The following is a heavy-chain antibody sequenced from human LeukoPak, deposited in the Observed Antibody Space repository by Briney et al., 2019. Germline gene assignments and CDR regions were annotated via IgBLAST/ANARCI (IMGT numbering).Heavy chain of an antibody. CDR2: IYYSGST. Sequence: PSQTLSLTCTVSGVSISSVGYYWSWIRQHPGKGLEWIGYIYYSGSTYYNPSLKSRVTISVDTSKNQFSLKLSSVTAADTAVYYCARGQQLDMYYFDYWGQGTLVTVSS. D-gene: IGHD6-13*01. V-gene: IGHV4-31*03. J-gene: IGHJ4*02. CDR3: ARGQQLDMYYFDY. CDR1: GVSISSVGYY.